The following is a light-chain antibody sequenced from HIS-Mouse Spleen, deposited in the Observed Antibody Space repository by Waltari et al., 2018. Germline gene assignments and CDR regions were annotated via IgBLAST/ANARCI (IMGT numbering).Light chain of an antibody. CDR1: TSDVGKYHL. CDR3: CSYAGSSTLV. Sequence: QSALTQPASVSGSPGPSITISCPGPTSDVGKYHLVSWYQQHPVKAPKLMIYEGSKRPSGVSNRFSGSKSGNTASLTISGLQAEDEADYYCCSYAGSSTLVFGGGTKLTVL. CDR2: EGS. V-gene: IGLV2-23*01. J-gene: IGLJ2*01.